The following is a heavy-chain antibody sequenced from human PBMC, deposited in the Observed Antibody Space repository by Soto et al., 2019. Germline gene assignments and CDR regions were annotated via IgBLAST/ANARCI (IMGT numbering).Heavy chain of an antibody. Sequence: GESLKISCKGSGYSFTSYWIGWVRQMPGKGLEWMGIIYPGDSDTRYSPSFQGQVTISADKSISAAYLQWSSLKASDTAMYYCARNTYSSGWYEGYYYYYYGMDVWGQGTTVTV. D-gene: IGHD6-19*01. CDR2: IYPGDSDT. J-gene: IGHJ6*02. V-gene: IGHV5-51*01. CDR3: ARNTYSSGWYEGYYYYYYGMDV. CDR1: GYSFTSYW.